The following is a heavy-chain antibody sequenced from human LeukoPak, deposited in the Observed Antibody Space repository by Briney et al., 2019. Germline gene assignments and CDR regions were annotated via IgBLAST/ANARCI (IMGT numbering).Heavy chain of an antibody. J-gene: IGHJ3*02. CDR1: GGSISSGGYH. CDR3: ARGEYCSSTSCLYAFDT. V-gene: IGHV4-31*03. Sequence: PSQTLSLTCTVSGGSISSGGYHWSWIRQHPGKGLEWIGYIYYSGSTYYNPSLKSRVTISVDTSKNQFSLKLSSVTAADTAVYYCARGEYCSSTSCLYAFDTWGQGTMVTVSS. D-gene: IGHD2-2*01. CDR2: IYYSGST.